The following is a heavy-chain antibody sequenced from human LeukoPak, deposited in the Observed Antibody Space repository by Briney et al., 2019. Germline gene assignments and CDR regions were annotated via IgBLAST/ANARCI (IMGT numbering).Heavy chain of an antibody. V-gene: IGHV4-34*01. CDR3: ARRPMIIDY. J-gene: IGHJ4*02. CDR2: INHSGST. CDR1: GGFFSGYY. D-gene: IGHD3-22*01. Sequence: PSETLSLTCAVYGGFFSGYYWSWIRQPPGKGLEWIGEINHSGSTNYNPSLKSRVTISVDASKNQISLKLSSVTAADTAVYYCARRPMIIDYWGQGTLVTVSS.